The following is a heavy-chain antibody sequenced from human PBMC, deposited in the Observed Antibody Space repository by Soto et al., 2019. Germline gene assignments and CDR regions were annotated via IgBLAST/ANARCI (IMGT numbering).Heavy chain of an antibody. CDR2: IIPSLGIA. J-gene: IGHJ6*02. CDR3: ARDAWIQLWFSGMDV. D-gene: IGHD5-18*01. CDR1: GGTFSSYT. V-gene: IGHV1-69*02. Sequence: QVQLVQSGAEVKKPGSSVKVSCKASGGTFSSYTISWVRQAPGQGLEWMGRIIPSLGIANYAQKFQGRVTSTADKSPRTAYMELSSLRSEDTAVYYCARDAWIQLWFSGMDVWGQGNTVTVAS.